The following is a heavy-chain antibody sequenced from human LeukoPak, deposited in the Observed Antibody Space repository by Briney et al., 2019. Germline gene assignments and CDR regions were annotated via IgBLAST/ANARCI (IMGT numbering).Heavy chain of an antibody. Sequence: GGSLRLSCAASGFTFSSYAMSWVRQAPGKGLEWVSAISGSGGSTYYADSVKGRFTISRDNAKNSLYLQMNSLRAEDTAVYYCARDFRNFVVVPAASDAFDIWGQGTMVTVSS. V-gene: IGHV3-23*01. CDR3: ARDFRNFVVVPAASDAFDI. CDR1: GFTFSSYA. CDR2: ISGSGGST. J-gene: IGHJ3*02. D-gene: IGHD2-2*01.